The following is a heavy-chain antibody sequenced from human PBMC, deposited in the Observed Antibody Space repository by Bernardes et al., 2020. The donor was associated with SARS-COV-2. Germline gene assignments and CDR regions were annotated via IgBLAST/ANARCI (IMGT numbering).Heavy chain of an antibody. D-gene: IGHD1-26*01. J-gene: IGHJ6*02. Sequence: GGSLRLSCAASGFTFSDYYMSWIRQAPGKGLEWVSYISSSGSTIYYADSVKGRFTISRDNAKNSLYLQMNSLRAEDTAVYYCARDLIVGATGPQLETAQYYYGMDVWGQGTTVTVSS. V-gene: IGHV3-11*01. CDR3: ARDLIVGATGPQLETAQYYYGMDV. CDR2: ISSSGSTI. CDR1: GFTFSDYY.